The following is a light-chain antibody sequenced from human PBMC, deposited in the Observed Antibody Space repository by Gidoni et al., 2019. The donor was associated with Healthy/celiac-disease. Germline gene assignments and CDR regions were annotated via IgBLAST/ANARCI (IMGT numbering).Light chain of an antibody. Sequence: QSALTQPPSASGSPGQSVTISCTGTSSDVGGYNYVSWYQQRPGKAPKLMIYEVSKRPSGVPDRFSGSKSGNTASLAVSGLQAEDEADYYCSSYAGSNILYVFGTGTKVTVL. CDR3: SSYAGSNILYV. CDR1: SSDVGGYNY. CDR2: EVS. V-gene: IGLV2-8*01. J-gene: IGLJ1*01.